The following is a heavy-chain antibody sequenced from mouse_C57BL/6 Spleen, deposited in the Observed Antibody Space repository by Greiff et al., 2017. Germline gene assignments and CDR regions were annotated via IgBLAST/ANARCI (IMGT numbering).Heavy chain of an antibody. CDR3: ARESYGYFDY. J-gene: IGHJ2*01. V-gene: IGHV5-4*01. Sequence: DVMLVESGGGLVKPGGSLKLSCAASGFTFSSYAMSWVRQTPEKRLEWVATISDGGSYTYYPDNVKGRFTISRDNAKNNLYLQMSHLKSEDTAMYYCARESYGYFDYWGQGTTLTVSS. CDR2: ISDGGSYT. D-gene: IGHD1-1*02. CDR1: GFTFSSYA.